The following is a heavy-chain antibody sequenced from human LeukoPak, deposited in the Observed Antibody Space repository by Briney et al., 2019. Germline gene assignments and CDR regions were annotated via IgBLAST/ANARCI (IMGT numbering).Heavy chain of an antibody. CDR1: GFTVSSNY. J-gene: IGHJ4*02. V-gene: IGHV3-53*01. CDR2: IYSGGST. CDR3: ARGSVITLRPDY. D-gene: IGHD3-22*01. Sequence: QPGGSLRLSCAASGFTVSSNYMSWVRQAPGKGLEWVSVIYSGGSTYYADSVKGRFIISRDNSKNTLYLQMNSLRAEDTAVYYCARGSVITLRPDYWGQGTLVTVSS.